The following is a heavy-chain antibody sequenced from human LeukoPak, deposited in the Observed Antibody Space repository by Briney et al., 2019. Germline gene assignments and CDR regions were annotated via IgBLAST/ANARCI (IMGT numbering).Heavy chain of an antibody. V-gene: IGHV3-74*01. CDR1: GFSFSGHW. J-gene: IGHJ4*02. Sequence: GGSLRLSCTASGFSFSGHWMHWARQLPGKGLVWVSRISPTGSTTRYADSVKGRFTVSRDNAKNTLYLQVNNLRAEDTAVYYCARGPNSNWSGLDFWGQGTLLTVSS. CDR3: ARGPNSNWSGLDF. D-gene: IGHD6-6*01. CDR2: ISPTGSTT.